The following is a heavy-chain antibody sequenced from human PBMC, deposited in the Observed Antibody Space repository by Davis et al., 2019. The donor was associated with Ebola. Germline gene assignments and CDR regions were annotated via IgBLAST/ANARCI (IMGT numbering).Heavy chain of an antibody. CDR1: GFTFSSHA. Sequence: GESLKISCAASGFTFSSHAMSWVRQAPGKGLEWVSTLGTSADTYYAASVKGRFTISRDNSENTLHLQMNSLRADDTAVYYCAKSTMIVGDWDFDYWGQGTLVTVSS. D-gene: IGHD3-22*01. V-gene: IGHV3-23*01. CDR2: LGTSADT. J-gene: IGHJ4*02. CDR3: AKSTMIVGDWDFDY.